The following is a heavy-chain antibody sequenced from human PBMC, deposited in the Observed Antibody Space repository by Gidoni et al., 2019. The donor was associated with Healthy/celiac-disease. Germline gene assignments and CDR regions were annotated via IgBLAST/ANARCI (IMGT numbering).Heavy chain of an antibody. V-gene: IGHV2-70*01. CDR2: IDLDDDK. CDR1: GFSLSTSGMC. CDR3: ARYSSSSYYYYGMDV. J-gene: IGHJ6*02. Sequence: QVTLRESGPALVKPTQTLTLTYTFSGFSLSTSGMCVSWIRQPPGKALEWLALIDLDDDKYYSTSLKTRLTISKDTSKNQVVLTMTNMDPVDTATYYCARYSSSSYYYYGMDVWGQGTTVTVSS. D-gene: IGHD6-6*01.